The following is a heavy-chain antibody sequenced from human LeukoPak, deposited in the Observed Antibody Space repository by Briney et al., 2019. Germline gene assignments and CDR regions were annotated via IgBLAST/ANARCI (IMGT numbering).Heavy chain of an antibody. CDR1: GFTFSSHE. V-gene: IGHV3-48*03. CDR2: ISSSGSTI. CDR3: ARDLPGELFYYYYGMDV. Sequence: GGSLRLSCAASGFTFSSHEMNWVHQAPGKGLEWVSYISSSGSTIYYADSVKGRFTISRDNAKNSLYLQMNSLRAEDTAVYYCARDLPGELFYYYYGMDVWGKGTTVTVSS. J-gene: IGHJ6*04. D-gene: IGHD3-10*01.